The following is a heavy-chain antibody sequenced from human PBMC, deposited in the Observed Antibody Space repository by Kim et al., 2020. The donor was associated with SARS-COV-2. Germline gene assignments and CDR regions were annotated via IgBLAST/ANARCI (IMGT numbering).Heavy chain of an antibody. V-gene: IGHV3-30*03. CDR3: ARWGYQWLAD. CDR1: GFTFSGYG. Sequence: GGSLRLSCAASGFTFSGYGFHWVRQAPGKGLQWVAFISHDGSNKNYGESVKGRFSVSRDNPKNTLYLQMDSLRIEDTAVYYCARWGYQWLADWGQGTLVTVSS. J-gene: IGHJ4*02. D-gene: IGHD6-19*01. CDR2: ISHDGSNK.